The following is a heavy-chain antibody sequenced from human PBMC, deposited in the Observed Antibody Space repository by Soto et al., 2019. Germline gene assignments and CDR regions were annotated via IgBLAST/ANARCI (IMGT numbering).Heavy chain of an antibody. V-gene: IGHV4-61*01. Sequence: SETLSLTCTVSGGSVSSGSYYWSWIRQPPGKGLEWIGYIYYSGSTNYNPSLKSRVTISVDTSKNQFSLKLSSVTAADTAVYYCARELHSVGATTSRVRWFDPWGQGTLVTVSS. D-gene: IGHD1-26*01. CDR3: ARELHSVGATTSRVRWFDP. CDR1: GGSVSSGSYY. J-gene: IGHJ5*02. CDR2: IYYSGST.